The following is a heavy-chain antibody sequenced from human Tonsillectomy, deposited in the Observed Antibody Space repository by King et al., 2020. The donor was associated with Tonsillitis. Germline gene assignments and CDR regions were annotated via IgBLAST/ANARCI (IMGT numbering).Heavy chain of an antibody. CDR2: IYHSGST. Sequence: VQLQESGPGLVKPSETLSLTCTVSGYSISSGYYWGWIRQPPGKGLEWIGSIYHSGSTYYNPSLKSRVTISVDTSKNQFSLKLSSVTAADTAVYYCASRGINMILVGELGYVDLWGRGTLVTVSS. D-gene: IGHD3-22*01. CDR1: GYSISSGYY. J-gene: IGHJ2*01. CDR3: ASRGINMILVGELGYVDL. V-gene: IGHV4-38-2*02.